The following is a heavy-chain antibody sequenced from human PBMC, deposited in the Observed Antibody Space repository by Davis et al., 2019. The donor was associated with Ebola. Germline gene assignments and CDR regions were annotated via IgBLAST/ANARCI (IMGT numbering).Heavy chain of an antibody. Sequence: SETLSLTCTVSGGSISSYYWSWIRQPPGKGLEWIGYIYYSGSTNYNPSLRSRLTISVDTSKNQFSLKLSSVTAADTAVYYCARHNGIVVVPAAIRYYYGMDVWGQGTTVTVSS. CDR3: ARHNGIVVVPAAIRYYYGMDV. CDR2: IYYSGST. D-gene: IGHD2-2*01. V-gene: IGHV4-59*08. J-gene: IGHJ6*02. CDR1: GGSISSYY.